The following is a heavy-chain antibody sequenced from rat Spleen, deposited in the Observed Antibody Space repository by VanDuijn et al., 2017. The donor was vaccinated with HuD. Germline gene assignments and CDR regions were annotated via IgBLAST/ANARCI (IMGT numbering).Heavy chain of an antibody. Sequence: QVQLKESGPGLVQPSQTLSLTCTVAGFSLTSYNVHWVRQPPGKGLEWMGVIWNTGGTRYNSALKSLVSTNKEPSKRHVFLKRNSLQTEDTATYYCARDSYGGYDYWGQGVMVTVSS. V-gene: IGHV2-41*01. CDR2: IWNTGGT. CDR1: GFSLTSYN. D-gene: IGHD1-11*01. J-gene: IGHJ2*01. CDR3: ARDSYGGYDY.